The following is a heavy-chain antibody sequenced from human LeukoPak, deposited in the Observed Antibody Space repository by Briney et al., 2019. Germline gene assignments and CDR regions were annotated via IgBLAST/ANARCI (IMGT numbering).Heavy chain of an antibody. CDR1: GDTFTSYD. J-gene: IGHJ4*02. D-gene: IGHD3-3*01. V-gene: IGHV1-8*01. CDR2: MNPNSGNT. Sequence: ASVKVSCKASGDTFTSYDVNWVRQATEQGLEWMGWMNPNSGNTGYAQKFQGRVTMTRNTSINTAYMEVSSLRSEDTAVYYCVRTAGIFWSGAYYFDSWGQGTLVTVSS. CDR3: VRTAGIFWSGAYYFDS.